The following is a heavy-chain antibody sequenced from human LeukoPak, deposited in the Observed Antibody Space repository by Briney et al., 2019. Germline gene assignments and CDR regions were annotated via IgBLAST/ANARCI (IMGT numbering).Heavy chain of an antibody. Sequence: SETLSLTCAVYGGSFSGYYWSWIRQPPGKGREWIGEINHSGSTNYNPSLKSRVPISVDTSKNQFSLKLSSVTAADTAVYYCARDHPVLRYFDWSPKGFDPWGQGTLVTVSS. CDR2: INHSGST. CDR1: GGSFSGYY. D-gene: IGHD3-9*01. CDR3: ARDHPVLRYFDWSPKGFDP. J-gene: IGHJ5*02. V-gene: IGHV4-34*01.